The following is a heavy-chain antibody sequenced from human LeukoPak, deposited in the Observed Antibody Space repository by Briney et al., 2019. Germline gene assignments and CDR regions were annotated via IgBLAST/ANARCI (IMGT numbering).Heavy chain of an antibody. CDR3: AKNYESSGYTTFAY. Sequence: PSETLSLTCTVSGGSISSYYWSWIRQPPGKGLEWIGYIYYSGSTNYNPSLKSRVTISQDTSKNQFSLKLSSVTAADTAVYYCAKNYESSGYTTFAYWGRGTLFTVSS. CDR2: IYYSGST. D-gene: IGHD3-22*01. CDR1: GGSISSYY. J-gene: IGHJ4*02. V-gene: IGHV4-59*01.